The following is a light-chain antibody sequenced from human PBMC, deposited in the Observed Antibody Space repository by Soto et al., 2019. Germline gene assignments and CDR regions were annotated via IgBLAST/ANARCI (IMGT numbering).Light chain of an antibody. CDR1: QSISSW. CDR2: DAF. V-gene: IGKV1-5*01. J-gene: IGKJ4*01. CDR3: QQYDKRSYA. Sequence: DIQITQSPSTLSASVGDRVTITSRVSQSISSWLAWYQQKTGKVHKFLIYDAFNMETGVPSRFSGSGSRTHFTFTISSLQPEAIATYYCQQYDKRSYAFRGGTK.